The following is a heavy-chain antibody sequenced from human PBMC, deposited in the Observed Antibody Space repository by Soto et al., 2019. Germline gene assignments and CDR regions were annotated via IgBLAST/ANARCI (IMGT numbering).Heavy chain of an antibody. CDR1: GVTFSGSA. J-gene: IGHJ4*02. CDR2: IRSKANNYAT. Sequence: GGSLRLSCAASGVTFSGSAVHWVRQASGRGLEWVGRIRSKANNYATTYGASVKGRFTISRDDSKNMAYLQMNSLKAEDTAVYYCSTSDPGDFWGQGTLVTVSS. CDR3: STSDPGDF. V-gene: IGHV3-73*01.